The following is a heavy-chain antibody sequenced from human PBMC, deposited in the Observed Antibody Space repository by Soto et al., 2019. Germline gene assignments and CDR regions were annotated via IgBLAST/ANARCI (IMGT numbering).Heavy chain of an antibody. CDR1: GFTFTTYA. D-gene: IGHD2-2*01. CDR2: ISGSGGST. J-gene: IGHJ4*02. V-gene: IGHV3-23*01. CDR3: AKTGFGRYCSSTSCVHFDY. Sequence: EVQVLESGGGLVQPGGSLRLSCVASGFTFTTYAMTWVRQAPGKGLEWVSIISGSGGSTHYADSVKGRFIISRDNSKNDSYLQINDLRAEDTAVYYCAKTGFGRYCSSTSCVHFDYWGQGTLVTVSS.